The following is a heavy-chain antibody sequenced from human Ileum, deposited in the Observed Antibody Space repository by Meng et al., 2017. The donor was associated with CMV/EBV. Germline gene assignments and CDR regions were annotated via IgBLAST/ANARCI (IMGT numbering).Heavy chain of an antibody. CDR3: AKDFVDMVVTRGYYYGMDV. CDR2: IWYDGSNK. CDR1: GFTFSSFA. J-gene: IGHJ6*02. Sequence: GESLKISCAASGFTFSSFAMSWVRQAPGKGLEWVAVIWYDGSNKYYADSVKGRFTISRDNSKNTLYLQMNSLRAEDTAVYYCAKDFVDMVVTRGYYYGMDVWGQGTTVTVSS. D-gene: IGHD4/OR15-4a*01. V-gene: IGHV3-33*06.